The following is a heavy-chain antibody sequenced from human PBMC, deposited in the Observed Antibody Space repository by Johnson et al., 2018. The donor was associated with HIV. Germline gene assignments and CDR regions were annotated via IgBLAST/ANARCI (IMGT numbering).Heavy chain of an antibody. J-gene: IGHJ3*02. CDR2: IRHDGSNK. V-gene: IGHV3-30*02. D-gene: IGHD1-26*01. Sequence: QVQLVESGGGVVQPGGSLRLSCAASVFTFSSYGLHWVRQAPGKGLAWVAFIRHDGSNKYYADSLKGRFTISRDNSKNMLYLQMNSLRAEDTAVYYCGGGEGSSGGVDAFDIWGQGTMVTVSS. CDR3: GGGEGSSGGVDAFDI. CDR1: VFTFSSYG.